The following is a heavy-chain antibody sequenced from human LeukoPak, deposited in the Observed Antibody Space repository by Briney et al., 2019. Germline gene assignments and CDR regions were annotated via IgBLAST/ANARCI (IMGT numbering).Heavy chain of an antibody. Sequence: ASVKLSCKVSGYTLTELSMHWVRQAPGKGLEWMGGFDPEDGETIYAQKFQGRVTMTEDTSTDTAYMELSSLRSEDTAVYYCATPGTAAGLYYFDYWGQGTLVTVSS. CDR1: GYTLTELS. J-gene: IGHJ4*02. D-gene: IGHD6-13*01. CDR3: ATPGTAAGLYYFDY. V-gene: IGHV1-24*01. CDR2: FDPEDGET.